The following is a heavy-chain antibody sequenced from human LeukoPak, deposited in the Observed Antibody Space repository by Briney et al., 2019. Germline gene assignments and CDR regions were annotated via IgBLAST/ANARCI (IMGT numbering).Heavy chain of an antibody. D-gene: IGHD5-18*01. Sequence: GGSLRLSCAASGFTFSSYDMHWVRQAPGKGLEWVAVISYDGSNKYYADSVKGRFTISRDNSKNTLYLQMNSLRAEDTAVYYCARDPGYSYGIDYWGQGTLVTVSS. V-gene: IGHV3-30-3*01. CDR3: ARDPGYSYGIDY. CDR1: GFTFSSYD. CDR2: ISYDGSNK. J-gene: IGHJ4*02.